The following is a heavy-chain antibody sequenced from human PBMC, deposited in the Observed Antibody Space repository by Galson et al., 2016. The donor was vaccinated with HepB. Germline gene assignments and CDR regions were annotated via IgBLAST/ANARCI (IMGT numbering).Heavy chain of an antibody. D-gene: IGHD2-15*01. CDR3: CRGHLVGTVFYGMDV. CDR1: GLTLSDHY. J-gene: IGHJ6*02. Sequence: SLRLSCAASGLTLSDHYMDWVRQAPGKGPEWVARSRNRLHSFSTEYAASVKGRFTISRDDSRSSVYLQMNSLKTEDTAVYYCCRGHLVGTVFYGMDVWGQGTTVTVSS. CDR2: SRNRLHSFST. V-gene: IGHV3-72*01.